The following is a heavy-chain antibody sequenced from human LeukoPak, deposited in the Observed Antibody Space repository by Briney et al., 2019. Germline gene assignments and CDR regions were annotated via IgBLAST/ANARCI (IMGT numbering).Heavy chain of an antibody. J-gene: IGHJ5*02. CDR1: GYTFNGYY. CDR2: INPNSGGT. V-gene: IGHV1-2*02. CDR3: ARDSGDYGDYCWFDP. D-gene: IGHD4-17*01. Sequence: GASVKVSCKASGYTFNGYYMHWARQAPGQGLEWMGWINPNSGGTNYVQKFQGRVTMTRDTSISTVYMELRGLRSDDTAVFYCARDSGDYGDYCWFDPWGQGTLVTVSS.